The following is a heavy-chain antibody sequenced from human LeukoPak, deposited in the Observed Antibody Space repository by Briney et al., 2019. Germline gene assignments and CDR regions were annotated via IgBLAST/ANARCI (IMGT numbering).Heavy chain of an antibody. J-gene: IGHJ3*02. CDR1: GGSFSGYY. V-gene: IGHV4-34*01. Sequence: SETLSLTCAVYGGSFSGYYWSWIRQPPGKGLEWIGEINHSGSTNYNPSLKSRVTISVDTSKNQFSLKLSSVTVADTAVYYCARGPGYSSTTDAFEIWGQGTMVTVSS. CDR3: ARGPGYSSTTDAFEI. CDR2: INHSGST. D-gene: IGHD6-13*01.